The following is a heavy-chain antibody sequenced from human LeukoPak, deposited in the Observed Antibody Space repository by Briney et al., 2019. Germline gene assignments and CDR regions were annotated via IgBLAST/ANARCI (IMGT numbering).Heavy chain of an antibody. Sequence: ASVKVSCQASGYTFTSYGISWVRQAPGQGLEWMGWISAYNGNTNYAPKLQGRVTMPTDTSTSTAYMELRSLRSDDTAVYYCARGGFDSSGYPAEYFQHWGQGTLVTVSS. J-gene: IGHJ1*01. CDR1: GYTFTSYG. D-gene: IGHD3-22*01. CDR2: ISAYNGNT. V-gene: IGHV1-18*01. CDR3: ARGGFDSSGYPAEYFQH.